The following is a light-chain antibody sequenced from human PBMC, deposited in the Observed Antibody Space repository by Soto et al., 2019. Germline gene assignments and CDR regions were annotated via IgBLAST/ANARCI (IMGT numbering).Light chain of an antibody. CDR2: KAS. Sequence: DIQMTQSPSTLSASVGDRVTITCRASQSISSWLAWYQQKPGKAPKLLIYKASSLESVVPSRFSGSGSGTEFTLTISSLQPDDFATYYCQQYYTYPPTFGQGTKLEIK. J-gene: IGKJ1*01. CDR1: QSISSW. CDR3: QQYYTYPPT. V-gene: IGKV1-5*03.